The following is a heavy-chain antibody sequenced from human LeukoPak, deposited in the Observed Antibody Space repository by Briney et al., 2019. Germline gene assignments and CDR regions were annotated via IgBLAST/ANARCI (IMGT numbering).Heavy chain of an antibody. CDR2: ISSGGDII. CDR1: GFTFTDHY. CDR3: AGYCSTTSCRNIDY. J-gene: IGHJ4*02. Sequence: GGSLRLSCAASGFTFTDHYMNWVRQAPGKGLEWVSYISSGGDIIYYADSVKGRFTISRDNAKNSLYLQMNSLRAEDTAVYYCAGYCSTTSCRNIDYWGQGTLVTVSS. V-gene: IGHV3-11*04. D-gene: IGHD2-2*01.